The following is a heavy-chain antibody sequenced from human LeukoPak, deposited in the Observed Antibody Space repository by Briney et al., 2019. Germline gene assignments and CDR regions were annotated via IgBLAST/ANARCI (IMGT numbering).Heavy chain of an antibody. V-gene: IGHV4-34*01. CDR1: GGSFSGYY. CDR2: INHSGST. J-gene: IGHJ4*02. D-gene: IGHD3-22*01. CDR3: ARRIPYYYDSSGRNFDY. Sequence: TSETLSLTCAVYGGSFSGYYWSWIRQPPGKGLEWIGEINHSGSTNYNPSLKSRVTISVDTSKNQFSLKLSSVTAADTAVYYCARRIPYYYDSSGRNFDYWGQGTLVTVSS.